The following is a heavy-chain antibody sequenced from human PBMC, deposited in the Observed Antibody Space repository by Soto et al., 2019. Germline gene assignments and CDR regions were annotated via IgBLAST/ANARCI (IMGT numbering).Heavy chain of an antibody. Sequence: QVQLVESGGGVVQPGRSLRLSCAASGFTFSSYAMHWVRQAPGKGLEWVAVISYDGSNKYYADSVKGRFTISRDNSKNTLFLDMNSQRPEDTAVYYCARDHPPTVTTNIYQYYFGYWGQGTLVTVSS. CDR1: GFTFSSYA. V-gene: IGHV3-30-3*01. D-gene: IGHD4-17*01. CDR3: ARDHPPTVTTNIYQYYFGY. J-gene: IGHJ4*02. CDR2: ISYDGSNK.